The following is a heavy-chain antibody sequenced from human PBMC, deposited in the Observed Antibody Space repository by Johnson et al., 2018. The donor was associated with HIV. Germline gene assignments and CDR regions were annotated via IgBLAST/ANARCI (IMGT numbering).Heavy chain of an antibody. J-gene: IGHJ3*02. CDR1: GFTFSSYG. D-gene: IGHD3-3*01. CDR2: IRYDGNNK. Sequence: QVQLVESGGGVVQPGGSLRLSCAASGFTFSSYGIHCVRQAPGKGLEWVSFIRYDGNNKYFADSVKGRFTSSRDNSKNTLYPQMNSLGAEDTDAYYCAKGLLRYEAADAFDIWGQGTMVTVSS. V-gene: IGHV3-30*02. CDR3: AKGLLRYEAADAFDI.